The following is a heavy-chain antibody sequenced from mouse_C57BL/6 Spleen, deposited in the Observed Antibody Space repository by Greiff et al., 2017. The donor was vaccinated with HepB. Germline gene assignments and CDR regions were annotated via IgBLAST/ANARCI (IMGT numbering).Heavy chain of an antibody. Sequence: QVQLQQSGAELVRPGASVKLSCKASGYTFTDYYINWVKQRPGQGLEWIARIYPGSGNTYYNEKFKGKATLTAEKSSSTAYMQLSSLTSEDSAVYFCARSPWGTVVASFDYWGQGTTLTVSS. V-gene: IGHV1-76*01. J-gene: IGHJ2*01. CDR3: ARSPWGTVVASFDY. CDR2: IYPGSGNT. D-gene: IGHD1-1*01. CDR1: GYTFTDYY.